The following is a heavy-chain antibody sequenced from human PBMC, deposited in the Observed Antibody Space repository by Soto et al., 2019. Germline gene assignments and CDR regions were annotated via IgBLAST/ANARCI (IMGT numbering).Heavy chain of an antibody. CDR2: IWYDGSNK. J-gene: IGHJ6*02. D-gene: IGHD6-6*01. CDR1: GFTFSSYG. V-gene: IGHV3-33*01. Sequence: QVQLVESGGGVVQPGRSLRLSCAASGFTFSSYGMHWVRQAPGKGLEWVAVIWYDGSNKYYADSVKGRFTISRDNSKNTLYLQMNSLRAEDTAVYYCASMYSSSSFYYYYGMDVWGQGTTVTVSS. CDR3: ASMYSSSSFYYYYGMDV.